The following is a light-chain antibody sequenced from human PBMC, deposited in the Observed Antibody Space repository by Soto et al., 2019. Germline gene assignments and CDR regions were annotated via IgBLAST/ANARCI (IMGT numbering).Light chain of an antibody. V-gene: IGLV2-11*01. CDR2: DVS. J-gene: IGLJ1*01. CDR3: CSYAGTDV. CDR1: SSDVGGYNY. Sequence: QSALTQPRSVSGSPGQSVTISCTGTSSDVGGYNYVSWYQQHPGKAPKLMIYDVSKRPSGVPDPFSGSKSGNTASLTISGLQAEDDADYSCCSYAGTDVFGTGTKLTVL.